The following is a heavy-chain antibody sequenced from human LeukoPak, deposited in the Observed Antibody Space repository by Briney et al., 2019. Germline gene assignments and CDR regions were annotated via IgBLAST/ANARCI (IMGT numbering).Heavy chain of an antibody. Sequence: ASEKVSCKATGYTFTNYGSIWERQAHGQGREWKGWISTDSKKRNYIQTLQGRVTVPTDISTSTVYMELRSLRSDDTSVYYCARGDDAFDIWGQGTMVTVSS. CDR1: GYTFTNYG. CDR3: ARGDDAFDI. J-gene: IGHJ3*02. V-gene: IGHV1-18*01. CDR2: ISTDSKKR.